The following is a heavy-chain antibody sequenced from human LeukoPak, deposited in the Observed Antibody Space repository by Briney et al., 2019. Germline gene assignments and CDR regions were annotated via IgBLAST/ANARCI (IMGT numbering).Heavy chain of an antibody. Sequence: ASVKVCCKASGGTFSSYAISWVRQAPGQGLEWMGGIIPIFGTANYAQKFQGRVTITADESTSTAYMELSSLRSEDTAVYYCARDGGYCSSTSCYKFSYWGQGTLVTVSS. D-gene: IGHD2-2*02. V-gene: IGHV1-69*13. CDR2: IIPIFGTA. J-gene: IGHJ4*02. CDR3: ARDGGYCSSTSCYKFSY. CDR1: GGTFSSYA.